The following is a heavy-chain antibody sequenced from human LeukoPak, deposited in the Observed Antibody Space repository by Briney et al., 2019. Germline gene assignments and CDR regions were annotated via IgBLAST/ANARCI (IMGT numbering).Heavy chain of an antibody. CDR2: IKSDGITI. Sequence: GGSLRLSCAASGFTFSNYMMHWVRQAPGKGLVWVSRIKSDGITITYADSVKGRSTISRDNAKNTLYLQMNSLRAEDTAVYYCLRDLNWSLDQWGQGTLVTVSS. V-gene: IGHV3-74*01. CDR3: LRDLNWSLDQ. D-gene: IGHD1-20*01. CDR1: GFTFSNYM. J-gene: IGHJ4*02.